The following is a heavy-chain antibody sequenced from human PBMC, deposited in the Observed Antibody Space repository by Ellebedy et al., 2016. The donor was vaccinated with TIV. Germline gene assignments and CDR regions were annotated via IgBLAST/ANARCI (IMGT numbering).Heavy chain of an antibody. Sequence: GESLKISXAASGFTFSSYAMHWVRQAPGKGLEWVAVISYDGSNKYYADSVKGRFTISRDNSKNTLYLQMNSLRAEDTAVYYCAREYDSSADDAFDIWGQGTMVTVSS. CDR3: AREYDSSADDAFDI. J-gene: IGHJ3*02. CDR2: ISYDGSNK. D-gene: IGHD3-22*01. V-gene: IGHV3-30-3*01. CDR1: GFTFSSYA.